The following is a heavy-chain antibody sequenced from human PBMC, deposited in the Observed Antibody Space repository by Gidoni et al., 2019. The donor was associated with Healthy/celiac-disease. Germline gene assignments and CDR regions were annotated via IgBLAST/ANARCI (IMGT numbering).Heavy chain of an antibody. D-gene: IGHD3-9*01. V-gene: IGHV1-18*01. CDR2: ISAYNGNT. J-gene: IGHJ3*02. CDR1: GYTFTSYG. CDR3: ARECRDDILTGYYHDAFDI. Sequence: QVQLVQSGAEVKKPGASVKVSCKASGYTFTSYGISWVRQAPGQGLEWMGWISAYNGNTNYAQKLQGRVTMTTDTSTSTAYMELRSLRSDDTAVYYCARECRDDILTGYYHDAFDIWGQGTMVTVSS.